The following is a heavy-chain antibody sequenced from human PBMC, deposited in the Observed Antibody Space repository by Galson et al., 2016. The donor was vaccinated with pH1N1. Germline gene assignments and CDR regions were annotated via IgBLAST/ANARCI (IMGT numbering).Heavy chain of an antibody. D-gene: IGHD5-24*01. CDR2: IYHSGST. CDR1: GSSISRGYY. V-gene: IGHV4-38-2*01. CDR3: EYGSNLDAFDM. Sequence: TLSLTCVVSGSSISRGYYCGWVRQPPGKGLEWIGSIYHSGSTYYNPSLKSRVTISLDTSTNQFSLKLRSVTAADTAVYYCEYGSNLDAFDMWGQGTMVTVSS. J-gene: IGHJ3*02.